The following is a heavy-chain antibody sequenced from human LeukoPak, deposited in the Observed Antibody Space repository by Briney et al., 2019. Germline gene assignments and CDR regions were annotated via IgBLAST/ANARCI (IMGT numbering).Heavy chain of an antibody. CDR3: ARYYDSSSYGMDV. J-gene: IGHJ6*02. D-gene: IGHD3-22*01. V-gene: IGHV3-53*01. CDR1: GFTVSNNY. Sequence: GGSLRLSCTASGFTVSNNYMSWVRQAPGKGLEWVSVIYSDGGTFYSDSVKGRFTISRDSSKNTLYLQMNSLRADDTAVYYCARYYDSSSYGMDVWGQGTTVTVSS. CDR2: IYSDGGT.